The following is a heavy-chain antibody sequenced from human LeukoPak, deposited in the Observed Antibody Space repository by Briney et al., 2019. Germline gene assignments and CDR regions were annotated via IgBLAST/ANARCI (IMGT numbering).Heavy chain of an antibody. J-gene: IGHJ5*02. CDR3: VKDRRNPYRPEGPFDP. Sequence: SVKGRFTISRDNVMNSLYLQMNSLRPEDTALYYCVKDRRNPYRPEGPFDPWGQGTLVTVSS. V-gene: IGHV3-9*01. D-gene: IGHD1-14*01.